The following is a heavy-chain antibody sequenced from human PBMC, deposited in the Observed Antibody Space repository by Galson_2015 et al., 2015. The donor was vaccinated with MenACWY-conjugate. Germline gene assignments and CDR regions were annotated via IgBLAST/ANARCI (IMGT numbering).Heavy chain of an antibody. CDR1: GFTFSSYS. J-gene: IGHJ6*02. V-gene: IGHV3-21*01. D-gene: IGHD3-16*01. Sequence: SLRLSCAASGFTFSSYSMNWVRQAPGKGLEWVSSISSSSSYIYYADSVKGRFTISRDNAKNSLYLQMNSLRAEDTAVYYCARSLRGTPTYYYYGMDVWGQGTTVTVSS. CDR3: ARSLRGTPTYYYYGMDV. CDR2: ISSSSSYI.